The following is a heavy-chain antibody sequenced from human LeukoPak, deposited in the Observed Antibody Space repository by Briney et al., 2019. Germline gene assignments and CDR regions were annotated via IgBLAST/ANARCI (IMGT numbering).Heavy chain of an antibody. CDR3: AKLRGGIYSSRDAFDI. V-gene: IGHV1-18*04. CDR2: ISPYNGDT. Sequence: ASVTVSCKASGYTFSSNGISWVRQGAGQGLEWMAWISPYNGDTKYAPEFQGRVTVTTDTSTSTAYMEMRSLRSDDTALYYCAKLRGGIYSSRDAFDIWGQGTMVTVSS. D-gene: IGHD3-16*01. J-gene: IGHJ3*02. CDR1: GYTFSSNG.